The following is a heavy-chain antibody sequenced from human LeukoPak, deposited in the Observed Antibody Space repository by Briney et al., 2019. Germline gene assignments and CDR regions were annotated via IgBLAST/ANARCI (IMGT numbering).Heavy chain of an antibody. CDR2: IYYSGST. V-gene: IGHV4-59*01. J-gene: IGHJ5*02. Sequence: SETLSLTCTVSGGSMSSSYWSWIRQPPGKGLEWIGYIYYSGSTNYNSSLKSRVTISVDTSRNQFSLRLSSVTGADTAVYYCARGGFLDPFDPWGQGTLVTVSS. CDR1: GGSMSSSY. D-gene: IGHD1-1*01. CDR3: ARGGFLDPFDP.